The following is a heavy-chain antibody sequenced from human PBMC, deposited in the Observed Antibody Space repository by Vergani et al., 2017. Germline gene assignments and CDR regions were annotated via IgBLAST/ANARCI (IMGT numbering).Heavy chain of an antibody. CDR1: GFTFDDYA. J-gene: IGHJ4*02. CDR2: ISWNSGSI. D-gene: IGHD6-6*01. V-gene: IGHV3-9*01. Sequence: EVQLVESGGGLVQPGRSLRLSCAASGFTFDDYAMHWVRQAPGKGLEWVSGISWNSGSIGYADSVKGRFTISRDNAKNSLYLQMNSLRAEDTALYYCANIQRYSSSFDYWGQGTLVTVSS. CDR3: ANIQRYSSSFDY.